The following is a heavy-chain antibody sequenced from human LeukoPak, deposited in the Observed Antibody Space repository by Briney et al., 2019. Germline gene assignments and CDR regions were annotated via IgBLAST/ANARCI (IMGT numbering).Heavy chain of an antibody. J-gene: IGHJ6*04. CDR3: ARESGSGYYYYGMDV. Sequence: GGSLRLSCAASGFTFSSYEMNWVRQAPGKGLEWVSYISSSGSTIYYADSVKGRFTISRDNAKNSLYLQMNSLRAEDTAVYYRARESGSGYYYYGMDVWGKGTTVTVSS. CDR1: GFTFSSYE. D-gene: IGHD3-10*01. V-gene: IGHV3-48*03. CDR2: ISSSGSTI.